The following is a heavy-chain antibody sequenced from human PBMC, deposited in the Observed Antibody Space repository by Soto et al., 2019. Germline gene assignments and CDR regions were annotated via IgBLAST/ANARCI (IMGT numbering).Heavy chain of an antibody. Sequence: ASVKVSCKASGYTFTSYAMHWVRQAPGQRLEWMGWINAGNGNTKYSRKFQGRVTITRDTSASTAYMELSSLRSEDTAVYYCARDKEYYDILTGPTNGMDVWGQGTTVTVSS. CDR1: GYTFTSYA. CDR3: ARDKEYYDILTGPTNGMDV. J-gene: IGHJ6*02. D-gene: IGHD3-9*01. V-gene: IGHV1-3*01. CDR2: INAGNGNT.